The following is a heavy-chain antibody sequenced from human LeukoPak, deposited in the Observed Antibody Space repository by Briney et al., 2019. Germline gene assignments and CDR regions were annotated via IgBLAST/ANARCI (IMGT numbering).Heavy chain of an antibody. CDR3: ANSHMFDY. CDR1: GFTFSSYG. V-gene: IGHV3-30*18. CDR2: ISYDGSNK. Sequence: GRSLRLSCAASGFTFSSYGMHWVRQAPGKGLEWVAVISYDGSNKYYADSMKGRFTISRDNSKNTLYPQMNSLRAEDTAVYYCANSHMFDYWGQGTLVTVSS. D-gene: IGHD2-21*01. J-gene: IGHJ4*02.